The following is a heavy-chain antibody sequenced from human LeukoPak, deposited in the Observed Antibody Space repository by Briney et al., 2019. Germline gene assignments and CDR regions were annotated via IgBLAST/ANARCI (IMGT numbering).Heavy chain of an antibody. CDR3: ARDIGSSGWYNY. CDR1: GFTFTSYA. D-gene: IGHD6-19*01. Sequence: GGSLRLSCAASGFTFTSYAMHWVRQAPGQRLEWMGWINAGNGNTKYSQKFQGRVTITRDTSASTAYMELSSLRSEDTAVYYCARDIGSSGWYNYWGQGTLVTVSS. J-gene: IGHJ4*02. V-gene: IGHV1-3*01. CDR2: INAGNGNT.